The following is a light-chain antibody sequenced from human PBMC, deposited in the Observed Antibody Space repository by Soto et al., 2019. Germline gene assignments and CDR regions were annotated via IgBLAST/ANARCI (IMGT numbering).Light chain of an antibody. J-gene: IGLJ2*01. CDR1: SSNVGGGYD. CDR3: QSYDSRLSAVV. CDR2: GNN. Sequence: QSALTQPPSVSGAPGQAVTFSCTGTSSNVGGGYDVHWYQQLPGTAPKLIIYGNNRRPSDVPDRFSASRSATSASLAINGLQAEDEADYYCQSYDSRLSAVVFGGGTKLTVL. V-gene: IGLV1-40*01.